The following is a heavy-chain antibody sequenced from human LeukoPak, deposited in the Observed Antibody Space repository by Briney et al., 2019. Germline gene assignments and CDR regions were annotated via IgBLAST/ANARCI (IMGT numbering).Heavy chain of an antibody. D-gene: IGHD2-2*02. CDR1: GGSISSYY. V-gene: IGHV4-59*08. CDR2: VSYGGNT. J-gene: IGHJ4*02. CDR3: ARHIVYCSSTSCYTGLFDY. Sequence: PSETLSLTCTVSGGSISSYYWSWIRQPPGKGLEWIGYVSYGGNTNYNPSLKSRVTISVDTSKNQFSLKLSSVTAADTAVYYCARHIVYCSSTSCYTGLFDYWGQGTLVTVSS.